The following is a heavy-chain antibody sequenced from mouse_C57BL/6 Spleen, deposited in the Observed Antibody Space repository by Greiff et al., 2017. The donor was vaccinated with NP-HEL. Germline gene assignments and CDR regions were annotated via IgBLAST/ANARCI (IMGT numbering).Heavy chain of an antibody. CDR2: ISSGGSYT. D-gene: IGHD1-1*01. CDR1: GFTFSSYG. J-gene: IGHJ1*03. CDR3: ARPNTVRYFDV. V-gene: IGHV5-6*01. Sequence: EVQLQQSGGDLVKPGGSLKLSCAASGFTFSSYGMSWVRQTPDKRLEWVATISSGGSYTYYPDSVKGRFTISRDNAKNTLYLQMSSLKSEDTAMYYCARPNTVRYFDVWGTGTTVTVSS.